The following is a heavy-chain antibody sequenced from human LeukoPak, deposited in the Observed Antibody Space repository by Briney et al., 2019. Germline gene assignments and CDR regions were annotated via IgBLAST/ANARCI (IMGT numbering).Heavy chain of an antibody. J-gene: IGHJ6*02. CDR2: INPNSGGT. D-gene: IGHD3-3*01. CDR1: GYTFTGYY. V-gene: IGHV1-2*02. Sequence: ASVKVSCMASGYTFTGYYMHWVRQAPGQGLEWMGWINPNSGGTNYAQKFQGRVTMTRDTSISTAYMELSRLRSDDTAVYYCARDGPRIFGVVIDTYYYGMDVWGQGTTVTVSS. CDR3: ARDGPRIFGVVIDTYYYGMDV.